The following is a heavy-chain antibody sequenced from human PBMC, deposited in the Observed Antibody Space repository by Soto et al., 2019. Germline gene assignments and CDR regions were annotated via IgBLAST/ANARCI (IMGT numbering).Heavy chain of an antibody. Sequence: PGGSLRLSCAASGFTFSSYWMSWVRQAPGKGLEWVANIKQDGSEKYYVDSVKGRFTISRDNAKNSLYLQMNSLRAEDTAVYYCARVIGGSSWLFDYWGQGTLVTVSS. J-gene: IGHJ4*02. CDR2: IKQDGSEK. D-gene: IGHD6-13*01. CDR3: ARVIGGSSWLFDY. V-gene: IGHV3-7*03. CDR1: GFTFSSYW.